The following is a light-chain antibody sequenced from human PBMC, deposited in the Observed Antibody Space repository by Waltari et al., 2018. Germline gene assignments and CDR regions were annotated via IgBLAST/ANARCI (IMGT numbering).Light chain of an antibody. Sequence: LVLTQSPGTLSLSPGKRATLSCWTSQNISSSFLAWYQPKPAQAPRLLLFGASSRANVIPDSLSGRWAGTDVIIIISRREQEDVVMYYCQQYGNSPWAFGQGTKVEIK. CDR3: QQYGNSPWA. V-gene: IGKV3-20*01. CDR2: GAS. J-gene: IGKJ1*01. CDR1: QNISSSF.